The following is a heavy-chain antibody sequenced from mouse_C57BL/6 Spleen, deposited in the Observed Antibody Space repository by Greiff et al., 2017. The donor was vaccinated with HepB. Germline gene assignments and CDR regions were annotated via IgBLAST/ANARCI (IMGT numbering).Heavy chain of an antibody. CDR2: ISDGGSYT. D-gene: IGHD2-4*01. V-gene: IGHV5-4*01. CDR3: ARDDYDPAWFAY. J-gene: IGHJ3*01. Sequence: EVQGVESGGGLVKPGGSLKLSCAASGFTFSSYAMSWVRQTPEKRLEWVATISDGGSYTYYPDNVKGRFTISRDNAKNNLYLQMSHLKSEDTAMYYCARDDYDPAWFAYWGQGTLVTVSA. CDR1: GFTFSSYA.